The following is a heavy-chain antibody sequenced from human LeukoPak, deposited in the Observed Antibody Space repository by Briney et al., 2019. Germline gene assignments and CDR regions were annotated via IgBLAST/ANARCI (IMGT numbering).Heavy chain of an antibody. CDR1: GFTFAIHA. J-gene: IGHJ3*01. V-gene: IGHV3-23*01. CDR2: ISGDGAST. Sequence: GGSLRLSCAASGFTFAIHAMTWVRQAPGKGLEWVSGISGDGASTHYAESVKGQFTISRDNSQDTLFLQMNSLRVEDTAIYYCAKDSYVSGRPLHTFDVWGQATMVTV. CDR3: AKDSYVSGRPLHTFDV. D-gene: IGHD3-10*01.